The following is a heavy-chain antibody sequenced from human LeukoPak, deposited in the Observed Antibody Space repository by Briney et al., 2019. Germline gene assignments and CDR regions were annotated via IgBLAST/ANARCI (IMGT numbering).Heavy chain of an antibody. V-gene: IGHV3-48*03. CDR1: GFTFSSYE. D-gene: IGHD1-14*01. J-gene: IGHJ6*03. Sequence: GGSPRLSCAASGFTFSSYEMNWVRQAPGKGLEWVSYISSSGSTIYYADSVKGRFTISRDNAKNSLYLQMNSLRAEDTAVYYCAREPGPYYYYMDVWGKGTTVTVSS. CDR3: AREPGPYYYYMDV. CDR2: ISSSGSTI.